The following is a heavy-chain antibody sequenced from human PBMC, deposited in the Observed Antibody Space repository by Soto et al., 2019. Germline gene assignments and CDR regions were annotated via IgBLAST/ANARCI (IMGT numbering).Heavy chain of an antibody. CDR2: ISSGSNYT. CDR1: GFTFSTYS. Sequence: EVQLVESGGGLVKPGGSLRLSVEFPGFTFSTYSMNWVRQAPGKGLEWVSSISSGSNYTYYADSVKGRFTISRDNAKNSVYLQMNSLRAEDTALYYCARDFKESQYYYYCMDVWGKGTTVTVSS. D-gene: IGHD3-10*01. J-gene: IGHJ6*03. CDR3: ARDFKESQYYYYCMDV. V-gene: IGHV3-21*06.